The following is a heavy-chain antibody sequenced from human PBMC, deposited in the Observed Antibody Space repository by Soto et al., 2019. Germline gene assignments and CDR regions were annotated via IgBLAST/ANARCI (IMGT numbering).Heavy chain of an antibody. CDR2: IYYSGST. CDR1: GGSISSGGYY. J-gene: IGHJ4*02. CDR3: VRAVTVVPAAAEFDY. D-gene: IGHD2-2*01. Sequence: SETLSLTCTVSGGSISSGGYYWSWIRQHPGKGLEWIGYIYYSGSTYYNPSLKSRVTISVDTSKNQFSLKLSSVTAADTAVYYCVRAVTVVPAAAEFDYWGQGTLVTVSS. V-gene: IGHV4-31*03.